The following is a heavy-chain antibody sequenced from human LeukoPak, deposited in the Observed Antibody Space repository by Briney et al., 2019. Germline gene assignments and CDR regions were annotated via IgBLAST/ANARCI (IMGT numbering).Heavy chain of an antibody. CDR2: LNPNSGGT. CDR3: ARPREWYSSSWYLDC. J-gene: IGHJ4*02. V-gene: IGHV1-2*02. D-gene: IGHD6-13*01. CDR1: GYTFTDYY. Sequence: GESLKISCKASGYTFTDYYMHWVRQAPGQGLEWMGWLNPNSGGTNFAQKFQGRVTMTTDTSISTAYMELSRLTSDDTAVYYCARPREWYSSSWYLDCWGQGTLVTVSS.